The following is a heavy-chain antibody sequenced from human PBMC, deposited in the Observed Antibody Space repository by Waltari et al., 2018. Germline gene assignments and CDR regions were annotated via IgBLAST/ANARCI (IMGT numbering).Heavy chain of an antibody. CDR1: GFTFNSYG. Sequence: EVQLVESGGGLVQPGRSLRLSCAAYGFTFNSYGMSWVRQAPGKGLEWVSAISGSGGSTYYADSVKGRFTITRDNSKNTLFLQMNSLRAEDTAVYYCAKEGINSSWNITFDYWGQGTLVTVSS. CDR2: ISGSGGST. V-gene: IGHV3-23*04. J-gene: IGHJ4*02. CDR3: AKEGINSSWNITFDY. D-gene: IGHD6-13*01.